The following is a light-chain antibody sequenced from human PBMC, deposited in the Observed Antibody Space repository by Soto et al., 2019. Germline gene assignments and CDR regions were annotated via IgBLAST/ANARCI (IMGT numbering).Light chain of an antibody. CDR1: QSISSD. CDR2: GAS. CDR3: QHYNHWPLT. V-gene: IGKV3-15*01. Sequence: EIVMTQSPATLSVSPGERATLSCRASQSISSDLAWYQQKPGQAPRLLIWGASTRATGIPARFSGSGSGTEFTLTISSLQSEDFAVYYCQHYNHWPLTFGQGTKVDIK. J-gene: IGKJ1*01.